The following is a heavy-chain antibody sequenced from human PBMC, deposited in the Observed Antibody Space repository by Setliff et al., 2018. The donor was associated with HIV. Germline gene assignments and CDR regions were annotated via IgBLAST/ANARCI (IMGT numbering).Heavy chain of an antibody. V-gene: IGHV1-2*06. Sequence: ASVKVSCKPSGYTFTAYYIYWVRQAPGHGLELMGRIHPNTGSTNYLQEFQGRVTITRDTSMSTVYMALTGLTSDDTAVYYCAKQGYSDSLYAFDVWGQGTMVT. D-gene: IGHD1-26*01. CDR3: AKQGYSDSLYAFDV. CDR1: GYTFTAYY. CDR2: IHPNTGST. J-gene: IGHJ3*01.